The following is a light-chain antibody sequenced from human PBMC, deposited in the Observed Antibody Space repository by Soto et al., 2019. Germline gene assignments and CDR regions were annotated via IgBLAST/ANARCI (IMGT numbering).Light chain of an antibody. J-gene: IGKJ1*01. V-gene: IGKV3-11*01. CDR2: DAS. CDR3: QQRSNWPPWT. CDR1: QSVSSS. Sequence: EIVLTQSPATLSLSPGERATLSCRASQSVSSSLAWYQQKPGQAPRLLIYDASNRATGIPPRFSGSGSGTDFTLTISSLEPEDFAVYYCQQRSNWPPWTFGQGTKVEIK.